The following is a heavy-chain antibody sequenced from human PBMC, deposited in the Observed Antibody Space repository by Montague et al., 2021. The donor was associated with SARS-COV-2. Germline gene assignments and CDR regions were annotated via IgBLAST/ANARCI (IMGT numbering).Heavy chain of an antibody. Sequence: SETLSLTCTVSGGSITSSAYFWSWNRQSTGKGLNWIVNIYYSRNNYSNPSLKSTLSISMSTTKSQVTLNINSVTAADTAVYFCARLGTPAYCGGDCYLRDYGTDVWGQGTTVTVSS. J-gene: IGHJ6*02. CDR3: ARLGTPAYCGGDCYLRDYGTDV. D-gene: IGHD2-21*02. CDR2: IYYSRNN. V-gene: IGHV4-39*01. CDR1: GGSITSSAYF.